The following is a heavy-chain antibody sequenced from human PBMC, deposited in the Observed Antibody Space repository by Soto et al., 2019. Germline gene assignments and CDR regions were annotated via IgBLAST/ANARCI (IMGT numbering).Heavy chain of an antibody. CDR3: ARTVGAAYYFDF. V-gene: IGHV4-4*07. CDR2: IYTSGST. CDR1: GDSMTKYY. D-gene: IGHD1-26*01. Sequence: QVQLQESGPGLVKPSETLSLTCTVSGDSMTKYYWSWIRQPAGKGLEWIGRIYTSGSTNYNPSLKSRVTMSIDTSNNHFSLSLKSVTAAGTAVYYCARTVGAAYYFDFWGQGALVTVSS. J-gene: IGHJ4*02.